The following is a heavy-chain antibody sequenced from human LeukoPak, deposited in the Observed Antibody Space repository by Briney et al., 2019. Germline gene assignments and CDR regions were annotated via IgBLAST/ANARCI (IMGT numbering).Heavy chain of an antibody. J-gene: IGHJ4*02. V-gene: IGHV3-23*01. CDR2: ISGTGGST. D-gene: IGHD6-13*01. Sequence: GGSLRLSCAASGFTFSSYAMSWVRQAPGKGLEWVSAISGTGGSTSYADSVKGRFTISRDNSKNTLYLQMNSLRAGDTAVYYCVKEGAWQQPYYFDYWGQGTLVTVSS. CDR1: GFTFSSYA. CDR3: VKEGAWQQPYYFDY.